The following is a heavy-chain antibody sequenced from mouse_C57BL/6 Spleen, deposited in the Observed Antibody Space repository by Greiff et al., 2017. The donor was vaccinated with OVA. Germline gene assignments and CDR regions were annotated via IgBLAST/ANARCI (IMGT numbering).Heavy chain of an antibody. Sequence: VHLQQSGAELVRPGASVTLSCKASGYTFTDYLMHWVKQTPVHGLEWIGAIDPETGGTAYNQKFKGKATLTADKSSSTAYMELRSLTSEDSSVYYCTLIYYGDDWGQGTLVTVSA. CDR1: GYTFTDYL. CDR3: TLIYYGDD. D-gene: IGHD2-13*01. J-gene: IGHJ3*01. V-gene: IGHV1-15*01. CDR2: IDPETGGT.